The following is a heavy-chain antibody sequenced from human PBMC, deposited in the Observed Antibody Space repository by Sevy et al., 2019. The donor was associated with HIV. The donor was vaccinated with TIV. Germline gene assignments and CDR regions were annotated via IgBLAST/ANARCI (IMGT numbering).Heavy chain of an antibody. Sequence: GGSLRLSCAASGYTFTSYAMSWVRQAPGKGLEWVSTIPMTEISTIFANSVKGRFTISRDNSKSTVHLQMNSLRAEDTALYYCARGWSINFWGQGTLVTVSS. CDR3: ARGWSINF. CDR2: IPMTEIST. V-gene: IGHV3-23*05. J-gene: IGHJ4*02. D-gene: IGHD6-19*01. CDR1: GYTFTSYA.